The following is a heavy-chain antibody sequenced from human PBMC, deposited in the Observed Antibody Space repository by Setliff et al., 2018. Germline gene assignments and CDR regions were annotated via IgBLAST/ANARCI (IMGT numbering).Heavy chain of an antibody. V-gene: IGHV1-69*06. J-gene: IGHJ3*02. CDR1: GGTFSSYD. CDR2: IIPIFGTA. CDR3: ARVALVVVIRNAFDI. Sequence: SVKVSCKASGGTFSSYDISWVRQAPGQGLEWMGRIIPIFGTANYAQKFQGRVTITADKSTSTAYMELSRLRSEDTAVYYCARVALVVVIRNAFDIWGQGTMVTVSS. D-gene: IGHD2-21*01.